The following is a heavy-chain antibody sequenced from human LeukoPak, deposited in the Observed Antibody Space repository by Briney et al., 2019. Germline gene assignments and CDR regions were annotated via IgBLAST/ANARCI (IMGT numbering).Heavy chain of an antibody. CDR1: GYTFTSYG. Sequence: ASVKVSCKAYGYTFTSYGISWVRQAPGRGLEWMGWISAYNGNTNYAQKLQGRVTMTTDTSTSTAYMELRSLRSDDTAVYYCARDRGSLGYCSSTSWSCAFDIWGQGTMVTVSS. CDR3: ARDRGSLGYCSSTSWSCAFDI. V-gene: IGHV1-18*01. CDR2: ISAYNGNT. D-gene: IGHD2-2*01. J-gene: IGHJ3*02.